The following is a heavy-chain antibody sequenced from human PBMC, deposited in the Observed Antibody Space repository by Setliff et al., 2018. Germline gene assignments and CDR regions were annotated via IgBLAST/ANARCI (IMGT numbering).Heavy chain of an antibody. V-gene: IGHV1-69*13. CDR1: GGTFSSYV. CDR3: ARGIWANWGGAFDI. CDR2: IIPMFGT. Sequence: SVKVSCKASGGTFSSYVISWVREAPGQGLEWMGGIIPMFGTNYAQKFQGRVTITADESTSTAYMELSSLGSEDTAVYYCARGIWANWGGAFDIWGQGTMVTVSS. D-gene: IGHD3-16*01. J-gene: IGHJ3*02.